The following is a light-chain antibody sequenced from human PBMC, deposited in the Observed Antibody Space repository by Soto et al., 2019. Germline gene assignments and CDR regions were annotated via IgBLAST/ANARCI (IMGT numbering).Light chain of an antibody. CDR1: QSISSW. CDR2: KAS. Sequence: DIQMTQSPSTLSASVGDRVTITCRASQSISSWLAWYQQKPGKAPKLLIYKASSLESGVQSRFSGSGSGTDFTLTIRSLQPEDFATYYCKESDAFPYTFGGGTKVDIK. V-gene: IGKV1-5*03. CDR3: KESDAFPYT. J-gene: IGKJ4*01.